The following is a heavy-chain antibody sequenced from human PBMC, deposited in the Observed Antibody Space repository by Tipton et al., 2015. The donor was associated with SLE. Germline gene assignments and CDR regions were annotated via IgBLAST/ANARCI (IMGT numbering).Heavy chain of an antibody. CDR1: GGSFSGYY. CDR2: INHSGST. D-gene: IGHD6-13*01. J-gene: IGHJ4*02. V-gene: IGHV4-34*01. Sequence: TLSLTCAVYGGSFSGYYWSWIRQPPGKGLEWIGEINHSGSTNYNPSLKSRVTISVDTSKNQFSLKLSSVTAADTAVYYCARDSAAAGIPLDYWGQGTLVTVSS. CDR3: ARDSAAAGIPLDY.